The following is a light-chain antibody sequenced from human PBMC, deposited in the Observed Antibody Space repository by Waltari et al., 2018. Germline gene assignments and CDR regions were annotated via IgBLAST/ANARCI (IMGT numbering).Light chain of an antibody. J-gene: IGKJ2*01. CDR1: QREAERY. Sequence: RARQREAERYIAWYQQNPGQAPRLHIYCASSRAAAIPSRFSGIEAGTDFTLTISGLEPEDFAVYYGHRYGSSILDTFGQGTKLEIK. CDR3: HRYGSSILDT. V-gene: IGKV3-20*01. CDR2: CAS.